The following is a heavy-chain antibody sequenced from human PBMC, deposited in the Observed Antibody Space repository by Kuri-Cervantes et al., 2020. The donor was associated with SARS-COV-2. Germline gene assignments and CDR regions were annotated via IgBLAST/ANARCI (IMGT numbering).Heavy chain of an antibody. D-gene: IGHD3-16*02. Sequence: ETLSLTCAASGFTFSSYSMNWVRQTPGKGLEWVSSISSSSSYIYYADSVKGRFTISRDNAKDSLYLQMNSLRAEDTAVYYCARANVRAILSYYYYYGMDVWGQGTTVTVSS. CDR1: GFTFSSYS. V-gene: IGHV3-21*01. CDR2: ISSSSSYI. J-gene: IGHJ6*02. CDR3: ARANVRAILSYYYYYGMDV.